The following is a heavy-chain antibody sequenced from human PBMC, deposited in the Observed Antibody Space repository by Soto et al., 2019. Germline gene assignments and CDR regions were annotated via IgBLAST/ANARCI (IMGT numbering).Heavy chain of an antibody. Sequence: EVQLLESGGGLVQPGGSLRLSCAASGFAFSNYAMHWVRQAPGKGLEWVSSISTSMEATYYADSVKGRFTISRDDSKNTLYLQMNSLRAEDSAVYYCAKDRTVAARHFDYWGQGTQVTVSS. CDR2: ISTSMEAT. J-gene: IGHJ4*02. CDR1: GFAFSNYA. CDR3: AKDRTVAARHFDY. V-gene: IGHV3-23*01. D-gene: IGHD6-6*01.